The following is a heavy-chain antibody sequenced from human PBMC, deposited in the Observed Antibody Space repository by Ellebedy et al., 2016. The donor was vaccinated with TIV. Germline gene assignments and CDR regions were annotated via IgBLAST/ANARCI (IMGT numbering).Heavy chain of an antibody. CDR1: GFTFSDCY. D-gene: IGHD6-19*01. CDR2: ISTRGSLI. Sequence: GESLKISCAASGFTFSDCYMNWIRQAPGKGLEWISYISTRGSLIYYADSVKGRFTTSRDNAKNSVYLLIDSLRAEDTAVYYCAASEYMSGWSAIDYWGQGTLVTVSS. J-gene: IGHJ4*02. V-gene: IGHV3-11*01. CDR3: AASEYMSGWSAIDY.